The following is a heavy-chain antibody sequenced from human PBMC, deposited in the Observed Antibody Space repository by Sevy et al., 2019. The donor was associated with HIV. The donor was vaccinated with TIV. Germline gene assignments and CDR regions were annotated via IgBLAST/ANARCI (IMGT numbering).Heavy chain of an antibody. Sequence: ASVKVSCKASGYTFTSYGISWVRQAPGQGLEWMGWISAYNGNTNYAQKLQGRVTMTTDTSTSTAYMELGSLRSDDTAVYYCARDGEITMVRGVIITGTTAFDYWGQGTLVTVSS. CDR3: ARDGEITMVRGVIITGTTAFDY. CDR2: ISAYNGNT. V-gene: IGHV1-18*01. CDR1: GYTFTSYG. D-gene: IGHD3-10*01. J-gene: IGHJ4*02.